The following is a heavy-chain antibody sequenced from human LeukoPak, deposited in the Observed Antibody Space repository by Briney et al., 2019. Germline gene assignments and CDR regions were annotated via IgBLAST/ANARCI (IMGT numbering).Heavy chain of an antibody. CDR3: AREVVGVPAASLGWYFDL. V-gene: IGHV4-30-4*01. CDR2: IYYSGSA. Sequence: SETLSLTCTVSGGSINSNDYNWSWIRQPPGKGLEWIGYIYYSGSAYYNPSLKSRLTISVDTSKNQFSLRLTSVTAAGTAVYYCAREVVGVPAASLGWYFDLWGRGTLVTVSS. J-gene: IGHJ2*01. D-gene: IGHD2-2*01. CDR1: GGSINSNDYN.